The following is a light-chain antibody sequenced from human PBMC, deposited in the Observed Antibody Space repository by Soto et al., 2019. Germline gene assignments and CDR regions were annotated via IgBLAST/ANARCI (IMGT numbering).Light chain of an antibody. J-gene: IGKJ2*01. CDR1: QSISTE. V-gene: IGKV3-15*01. Sequence: EIVMTQSPATLSVSPGERATLSCRASQSISTELAWYQQKPGQPPRLLIYSASTSATGVPARFTGSGSGSEFTRTISGLQSEDFAVYYGQQGHNGPLTFGQGTRLEI. CDR2: SAS. CDR3: QQGHNGPLT.